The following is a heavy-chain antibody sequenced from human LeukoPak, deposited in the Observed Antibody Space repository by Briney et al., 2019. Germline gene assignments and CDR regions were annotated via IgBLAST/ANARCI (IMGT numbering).Heavy chain of an antibody. Sequence: GGSLRLSCAASGFTLSNHWMIWVRQAPGKGLEWVAVISYDGSNKYYADSVKGRFTISRDNAKNSLYLQMNSLRAEDTAVYYCASLVDSSGWLFDYWGQGTLVTVSS. CDR2: ISYDGSNK. J-gene: IGHJ4*02. CDR3: ASLVDSSGWLFDY. D-gene: IGHD6-19*01. V-gene: IGHV3-30*03. CDR1: GFTLSNHW.